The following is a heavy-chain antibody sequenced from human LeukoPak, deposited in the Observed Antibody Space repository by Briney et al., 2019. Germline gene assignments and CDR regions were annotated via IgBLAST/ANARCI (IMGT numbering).Heavy chain of an antibody. D-gene: IGHD3-10*01. CDR1: GYTFTGYY. CDR2: INPNSGGT. V-gene: IGHV1-2*02. J-gene: IGHJ6*02. CDR3: AKGGPDYYGSGSSLYGMDV. Sequence: ASVKGSCKGSGYTFTGYYIQRVGQAPGQGLEWVGWINPNSGGTNYAQKFQGRVTMTRDTSISTAYMELSSLRSEDTAVYYCAKGGPDYYGSGSSLYGMDVWGQGTTVTVSS.